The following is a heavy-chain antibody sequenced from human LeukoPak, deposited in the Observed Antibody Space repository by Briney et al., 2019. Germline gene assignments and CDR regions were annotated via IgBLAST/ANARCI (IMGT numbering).Heavy chain of an antibody. CDR2: ISSSGDST. CDR1: GFTFSSYA. D-gene: IGHD4-23*01. Sequence: GGSLRLPCAAAGFTFSSYAMHWVRQAPGKGLEYVSAISSSGDSTYYANSVRGRFTLSRDNSKNTLYLQMGSLRAEDTAVYYCASSYGSNKNPFEYWGQGTLVTVSS. CDR3: ASSYGSNKNPFEY. V-gene: IGHV3-64*01. J-gene: IGHJ4*02.